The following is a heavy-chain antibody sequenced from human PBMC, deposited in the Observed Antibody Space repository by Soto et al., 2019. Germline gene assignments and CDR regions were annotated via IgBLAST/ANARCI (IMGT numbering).Heavy chain of an antibody. V-gene: IGHV1-18*04. J-gene: IGHJ6*02. CDR3: ARRGLLIEDYSGMDV. Sequence: ASVKVSCKTSGYTFTTYGITWVRQAPGQGLEWMGWINTYNGNTTYAQRLQGRVTMTTDTSTRTAYLDLRSLRSDDTAVYYCARRGLLIEDYSGMDVWGQGTTVTVSS. D-gene: IGHD5-18*01. CDR1: GYTFTTYG. CDR2: INTYNGNT.